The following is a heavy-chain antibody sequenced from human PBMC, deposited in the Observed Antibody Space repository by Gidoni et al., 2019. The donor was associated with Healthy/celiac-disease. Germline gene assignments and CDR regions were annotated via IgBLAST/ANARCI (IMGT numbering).Heavy chain of an antibody. J-gene: IGHJ3*02. CDR1: GFTFSSYS. V-gene: IGHV3-48*04. CDR2: ISSSSSTI. CDR3: ARDRWLLHDAFDI. D-gene: IGHD5-12*01. Sequence: EVQLVESGGGLVQPGGSLRLSCAASGFTFSSYSMNWVRQAPGKGLEWVSYISSSSSTIYYADSVKGRFTISRDNAKNSLYLQMNSLRAEDTAVYYCARDRWLLHDAFDIWGQGTMVTVSS.